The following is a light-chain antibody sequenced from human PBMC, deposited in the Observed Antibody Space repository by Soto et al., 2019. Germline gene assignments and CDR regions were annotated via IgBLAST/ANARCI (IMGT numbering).Light chain of an antibody. Sequence: DIQMTQSPSSLSASVGDRVNITCRASQSISSYLNWYQQKPGKAPKLLIYAASSLQSGVPSRFSGSGSGTDFTLTISSLQPEDFATYYCQQSYSPPPVTFGQGPRLEI. CDR1: QSISSY. V-gene: IGKV1-39*01. CDR3: QQSYSPPPVT. J-gene: IGKJ5*01. CDR2: AAS.